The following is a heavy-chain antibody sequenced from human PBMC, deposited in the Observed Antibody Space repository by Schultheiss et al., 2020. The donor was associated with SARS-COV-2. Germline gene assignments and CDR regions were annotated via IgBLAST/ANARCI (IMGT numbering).Heavy chain of an antibody. CDR2: IYTSGST. CDR3: ARDATYQLLYMRDYYYYMDG. Sequence: GSLRLSCTVSGGSISSYYWSWIRQPAGKGLEWIGRIYTSGSTNYNPSLKSRVTMSVDTSKNQFSLKLSSVTAADTAVYYCARDATYQLLYMRDYYYYMDGWGKGTTVTVSS. D-gene: IGHD2-2*02. J-gene: IGHJ6*03. V-gene: IGHV4-4*07. CDR1: GGSISSYY.